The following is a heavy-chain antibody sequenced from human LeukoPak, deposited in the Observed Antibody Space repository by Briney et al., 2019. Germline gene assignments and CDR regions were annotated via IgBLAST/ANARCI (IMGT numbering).Heavy chain of an antibody. CDR2: IGTAGDT. D-gene: IGHD3-10*01. CDR1: GFTFSSYD. CDR3: ARSPGVNYGSGSYWPEYYGMDV. V-gene: IGHV3-13*01. J-gene: IGHJ6*02. Sequence: GGSLRLSCAASGFTFSSYDMHWVRQATGKGLEWVSAIGTAGDTYYPGSVKGRFTISRENAKNSLYLQMNSLRAGDTAVYYCARSPGVNYGSGSYWPEYYGMDVWGQGTTVTVSS.